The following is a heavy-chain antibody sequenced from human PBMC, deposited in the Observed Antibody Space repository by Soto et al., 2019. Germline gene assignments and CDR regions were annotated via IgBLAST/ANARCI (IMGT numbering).Heavy chain of an antibody. Sequence: GRPLRLSCAASGFTISTYAMTWVRQAPGKGPEWVSYISVSSTTIYYADSVKGRFTISRDNAKNSLYLQMNSLRAEDTAVYYCARDPFYYMDVWGKGTTVTVSS. J-gene: IGHJ6*03. CDR2: ISVSSTTI. CDR1: GFTISTYA. V-gene: IGHV3-48*01. CDR3: ARDPFYYMDV.